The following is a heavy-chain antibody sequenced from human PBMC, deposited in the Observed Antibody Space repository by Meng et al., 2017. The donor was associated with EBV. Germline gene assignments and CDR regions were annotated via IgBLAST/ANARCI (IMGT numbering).Heavy chain of an antibody. CDR3: VRGPPVGVPGPGDY. D-gene: IGHD2-21*01. V-gene: IGHV1-3*01. CDR1: GYALTSYI. J-gene: IGHJ4*02. Sequence: QVHVFQAGAEGENPVASVKVSCKASGYALTSYILHWVRQAPGQRLEWMGWINVGVGYTKYSQKFQGRVTISSDTSATTGYMELSSLRSEDTAVYYCVRGPPVGVPGPGDYWGQGTLVTVSS. CDR2: INVGVGYT.